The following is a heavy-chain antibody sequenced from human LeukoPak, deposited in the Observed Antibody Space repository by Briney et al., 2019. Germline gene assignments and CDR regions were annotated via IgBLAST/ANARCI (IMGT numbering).Heavy chain of an antibody. CDR1: GFTFSSYG. CDR3: VNVELGNGYFDY. J-gene: IGHJ4*02. Sequence: GGSLRLSCAASGFTFSSYGMHWVRQAPGKGLEWVAFIRYDGSNKYYADSVKGRFTISRDNSKNTLYLQINSLRAEDTAVYYCVNVELGNGYFDYWGQGTLVTVSS. CDR2: IRYDGSNK. V-gene: IGHV3-30*02. D-gene: IGHD7-27*01.